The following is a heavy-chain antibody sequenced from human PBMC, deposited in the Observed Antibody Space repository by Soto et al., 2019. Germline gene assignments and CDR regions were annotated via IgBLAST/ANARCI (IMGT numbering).Heavy chain of an antibody. D-gene: IGHD2-2*02. J-gene: IGHJ6*02. CDR1: GGTFSSYA. Sequence: QVQLVQSGAEVKKPGSSVNVSCKASGGTFSSYAISWVRQAPGQGLEWMGGIIPIFGTANYAQKFQGRVTITADESTSTAYMELSSLRSEDTAVYYCAVRYCSSTSCYTGSIYYYYGMDVWGQGTTVTVSS. V-gene: IGHV1-69*01. CDR2: IIPIFGTA. CDR3: AVRYCSSTSCYTGSIYYYYGMDV.